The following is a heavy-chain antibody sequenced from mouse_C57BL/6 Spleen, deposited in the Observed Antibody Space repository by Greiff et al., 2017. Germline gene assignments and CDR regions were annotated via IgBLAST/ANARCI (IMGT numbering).Heavy chain of an antibody. CDR3: TTAGAVLYIDV. CDR1: GFNIKDDY. Sequence: EVQLQQSGAELVRPGASVKLSCTASGFNIKDDYMHWVKQRTEQGLDWIGWIDPENGDTEYASKFQGKATITADTSSNTAYLQLSSLTSEDTAVYYCTTAGAVLYIDVWGTGTTVTVSS. CDR2: IDPENGDT. D-gene: IGHD3-3*01. J-gene: IGHJ1*03. V-gene: IGHV14-4*01.